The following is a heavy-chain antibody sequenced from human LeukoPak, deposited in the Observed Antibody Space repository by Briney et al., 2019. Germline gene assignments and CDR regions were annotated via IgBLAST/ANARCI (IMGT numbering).Heavy chain of an antibody. V-gene: IGHV3-23*01. CDR2: ISGSGGSA. D-gene: IGHD3-16*01. Sequence: GGSLRLSCAASGFTFSNYAMSWVRQAPGKRLEWVSGISGSGGSALHADSVKGRFTISRDNSKSTLFLQMSSLRAEGTAVYYYARGRDYSSPTNLDFDYCGQGTLVTVSS. CDR1: GFTFSNYA. CDR3: ARGRDYSSPTNLDFDY. J-gene: IGHJ4*02.